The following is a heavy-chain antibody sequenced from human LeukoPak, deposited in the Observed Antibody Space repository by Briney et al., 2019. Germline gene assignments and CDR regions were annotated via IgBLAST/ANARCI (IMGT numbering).Heavy chain of an antibody. CDR2: IYTSGST. J-gene: IGHJ3*02. D-gene: IGHD3-3*01. V-gene: IGHV4-61*02. Sequence: PSETLSLTCTVSGGSTSSGSYYWSWIRQPAGKGLEWIGRIYTSGSTNYNPSLKSRVTISVDTSKNQFSLKLSSVTAADTAVYYCARGVNYDFWSGYYNAFDIWGQGTMVTVSS. CDR3: ARGVNYDFWSGYYNAFDI. CDR1: GGSTSSGSYY.